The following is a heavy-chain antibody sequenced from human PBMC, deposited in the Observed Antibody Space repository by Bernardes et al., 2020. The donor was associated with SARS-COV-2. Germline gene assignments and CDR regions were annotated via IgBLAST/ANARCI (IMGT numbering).Heavy chain of an antibody. CDR3: ARGPRCSGGSCYQFDY. V-gene: IGHV3-21*01. J-gene: IGHJ4*02. CDR2: LNGDSAYI. CDR1: GFTFSGFA. Sequence: GGSLRLSCSASGFTFSGFAMAWVRQAPGKGLEWVSTLNGDSAYIYYANSVKGRFTISRDNAKNSLYLQMNSLRAEDTAVYYCARGPRCSGGSCYQFDYWGQGTLVTVSS. D-gene: IGHD2-15*01.